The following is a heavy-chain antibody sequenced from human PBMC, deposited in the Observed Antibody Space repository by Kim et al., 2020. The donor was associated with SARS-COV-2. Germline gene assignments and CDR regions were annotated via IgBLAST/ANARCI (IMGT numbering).Heavy chain of an antibody. Sequence: GGSLRLSCAASGFTFSRFGMHWVRQAPGEGLEWVAVISYDGSYKEYAGSVEGRFTISRDNSKNTLYLQLNSLRADTAVYYCAKEVHVDTAMWGQGTLVTVSS. J-gene: IGHJ4*02. CDR3: AKEVHVDTAM. V-gene: IGHV3-30*18. D-gene: IGHD5-18*01. CDR2: ISYDGSYK. CDR1: GFTFSRFG.